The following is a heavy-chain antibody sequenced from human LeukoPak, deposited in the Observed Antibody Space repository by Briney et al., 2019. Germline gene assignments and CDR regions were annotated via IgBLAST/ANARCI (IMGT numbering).Heavy chain of an antibody. V-gene: IGHV3-66*01. J-gene: IGHJ4*02. Sequence: GGSLRLSCAASGFTVSSNYMSWVRQAPGKGLEWVSVIYSGGSTYYADSVKGRFTISRDNSKNTLYLQMNSLRAEDTAVYYWARDRIGVLDYWGQGTLVTVSS. CDR2: IYSGGST. CDR1: GFTVSSNY. D-gene: IGHD2/OR15-2a*01. CDR3: ARDRIGVLDY.